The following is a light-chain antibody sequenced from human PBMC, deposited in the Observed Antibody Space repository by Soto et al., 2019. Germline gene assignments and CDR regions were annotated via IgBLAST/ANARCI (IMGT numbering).Light chain of an antibody. CDR2: DAS. CDR3: QQRSHWPPLT. Sequence: EIVLTQSPATLSMSPGERATLSCRASQSVSTYLAWYQQKPGQAPRLLIFDASNRASGIPSRFSGRGSGTNFPLTISRLEPEDFAVYFCQQRSHWPPLTFGGGTKVEIK. J-gene: IGKJ4*01. V-gene: IGKV3-11*01. CDR1: QSVSTY.